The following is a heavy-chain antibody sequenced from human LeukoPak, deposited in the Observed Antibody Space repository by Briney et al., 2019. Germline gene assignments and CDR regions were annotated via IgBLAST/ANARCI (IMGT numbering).Heavy chain of an antibody. J-gene: IGHJ4*02. CDR3: ARDYPSFDY. CDR1: GFTVSSNY. V-gene: IGHV3-53*01. CDR2: IYSDGNT. D-gene: IGHD3-16*02. Sequence: GGSLRLSCAASGFTVSSNYMSWVRQAPGKGLEWVSLIYSDGNTYYADSVKGRFTISRDNSKNTLYFQMNSMRAEDTAVYYCARDYPSFDYWGQGTLVTVSS.